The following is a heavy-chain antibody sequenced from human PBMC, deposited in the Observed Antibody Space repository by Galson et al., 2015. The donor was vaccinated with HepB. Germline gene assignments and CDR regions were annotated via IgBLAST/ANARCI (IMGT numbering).Heavy chain of an antibody. CDR2: IYTSGST. D-gene: IGHD3-22*01. CDR1: GGSISSGSYY. Sequence: TLSLTCTVSGGSISSGSYYWSWIRQPAGKGLEWIGRIYTSGSTNYNPSLKSRVTISVDTSKNQFSLKLSSVTAADTAVYYCAREGPGYYDSSGYPQTWYFDLWGRGTLVTVSS. CDR3: AREGPGYYDSSGYPQTWYFDL. J-gene: IGHJ2*01. V-gene: IGHV4-61*02.